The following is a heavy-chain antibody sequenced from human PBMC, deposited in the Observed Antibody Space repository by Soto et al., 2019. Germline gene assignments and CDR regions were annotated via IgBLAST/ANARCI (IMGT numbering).Heavy chain of an antibody. Sequence: LRLSCAASGFTFSSYAMSWVRQAPGKGLEWVSAISGSGGSTYYADSVKGRFTISRDNSKNTLYLQMNSLRAEDTAVYYCARGSGSYYYFYFDYWGQGTLVTVSS. CDR1: GFTFSSYA. V-gene: IGHV3-23*01. J-gene: IGHJ4*02. D-gene: IGHD1-26*01. CDR2: ISGSGGST. CDR3: ARGSGSYYYFYFDY.